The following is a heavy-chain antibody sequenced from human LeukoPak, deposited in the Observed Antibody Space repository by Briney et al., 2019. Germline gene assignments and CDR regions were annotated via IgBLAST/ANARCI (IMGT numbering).Heavy chain of an antibody. V-gene: IGHV1-18*01. Sequence: GASVKVSCKTSGYTFNSYGIRWVRQAPGQGLEWMGWISAYNGNTNYAQKFQGRLTMTTDTSTSTAYMEMRSLRSDDTAVYYCARAEPLVATIFDYWGQGTLVTVSS. CDR2: ISAYNGNT. CDR1: GYTFNSYG. J-gene: IGHJ4*02. D-gene: IGHD5-12*01. CDR3: ARAEPLVATIFDY.